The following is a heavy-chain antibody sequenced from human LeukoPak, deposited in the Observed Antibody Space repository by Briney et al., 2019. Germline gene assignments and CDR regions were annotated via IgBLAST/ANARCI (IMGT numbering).Heavy chain of an antibody. Sequence: PVGSLRLSCAASGFTFSTCGMHWVRQAPGKGLEWVAFIRYGGSDIYYGDSVKGRFTISRDNSKNTLYLQMNSLRGEDTAVYYCVRDDFFDPWGQGALVTVSS. CDR1: GFTFSTCG. J-gene: IGHJ5*02. D-gene: IGHD2-21*02. CDR3: VRDDFFDP. CDR2: IRYGGSDI. V-gene: IGHV3-30*02.